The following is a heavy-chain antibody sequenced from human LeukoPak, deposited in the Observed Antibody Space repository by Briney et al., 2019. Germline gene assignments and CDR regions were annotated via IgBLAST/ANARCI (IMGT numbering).Heavy chain of an antibody. D-gene: IGHD2-2*01. V-gene: IGHV3-53*01. CDR2: IYSGGST. Sequence: GGSLRLSCAASGFTFSSYAMHWVRQAPGKGLEWVSVIYSGGSTYYADSVKGRFTISRDNSKNTLYLQMNSLRAEDTAVYYCARGNQVVPASNYYMDVWGKGTTVTISS. CDR1: GFTFSSYA. J-gene: IGHJ6*03. CDR3: ARGNQVVPASNYYMDV.